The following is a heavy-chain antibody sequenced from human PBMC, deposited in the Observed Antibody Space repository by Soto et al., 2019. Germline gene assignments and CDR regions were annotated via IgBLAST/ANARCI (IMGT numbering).Heavy chain of an antibody. J-gene: IGHJ4*02. D-gene: IGHD3-10*01. CDR2: INYDGSEK. CDR3: LSAGSAVS. Sequence: EVQLVESGGGLVQLGGSLRLSCAASGFTLSNYWMTWVRQAPGKGLEWVANINYDGSEKNYVDSVKGRFTISRDNTRNSLALQMNTLRVEDTAAYYCLSAGSAVSWCQGTLVTVSS. CDR1: GFTLSNYW. V-gene: IGHV3-7*05.